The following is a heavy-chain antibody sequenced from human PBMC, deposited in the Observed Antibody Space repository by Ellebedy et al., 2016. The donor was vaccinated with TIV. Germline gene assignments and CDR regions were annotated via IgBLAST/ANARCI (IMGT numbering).Heavy chain of an antibody. CDR3: ARVHRYYHGSGTPPGPYYYGVDV. Sequence: AASVKVSCKASGYTLTAFYMHWVRQAPGQGLEWMGWINPNTADTYYAPKFQGRVNMTRDTPISTAYIEVSRLRSDDTAVYFCARVHRYYHGSGTPPGPYYYGVDVWGQGTTVTVSS. V-gene: IGHV1-2*02. D-gene: IGHD3-10*01. CDR2: INPNTADT. CDR1: GYTLTAFY. J-gene: IGHJ6*02.